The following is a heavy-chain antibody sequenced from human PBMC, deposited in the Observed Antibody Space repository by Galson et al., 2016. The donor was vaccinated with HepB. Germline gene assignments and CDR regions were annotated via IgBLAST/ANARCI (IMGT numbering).Heavy chain of an antibody. CDR2: INNLGSEK. CDR1: KMTFSNYA. CDR3: ATYYRRFEE. D-gene: IGHD3-10*01. Sequence: SLRLSCAASKMTFSNYAIHWVRQAPGKGLEWVANINNLGSEKFYVDSVKGRFTISRDNTKKTVYLEMNSPRPDDTAVYYCATYYRRFEEWGQGTLVTVSS. J-gene: IGHJ4*02. V-gene: IGHV3-7*01.